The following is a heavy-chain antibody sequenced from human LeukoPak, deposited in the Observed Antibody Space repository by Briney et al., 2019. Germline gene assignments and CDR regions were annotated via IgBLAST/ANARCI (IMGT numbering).Heavy chain of an antibody. CDR1: GYTFTGYY. D-gene: IGHD3-16*02. CDR2: INPNSGGT. J-gene: IGHJ5*02. Sequence: ASVKVSCKASGYTFTGYYMHWMRQAPGQGLEWMGWINPNSGGTNYAQKFQGRVTMTRATSISTAYMELSRLSSDDTAVYYCARDRLRLGELSRPTTVDPWGQGTLVSVSS. V-gene: IGHV1-2*02. CDR3: ARDRLRLGELSRPTTVDP.